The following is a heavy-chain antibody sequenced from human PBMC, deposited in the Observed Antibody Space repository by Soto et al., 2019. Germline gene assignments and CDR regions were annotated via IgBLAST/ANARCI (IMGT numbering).Heavy chain of an antibody. Sequence: SETLSLTCTVSGGSVSSGSYYWSWIRQPPGKGLEWIGYIYYSGSTNYNPSLKSRVTISVDTSKNQFSLKLSSVTAADTAVYYCARDPKGYCTNGVCYTSWGQGTLVTVSS. CDR2: IYYSGST. D-gene: IGHD2-8*01. J-gene: IGHJ5*02. CDR3: ARDPKGYCTNGVCYTS. CDR1: GGSVSSGSYY. V-gene: IGHV4-61*01.